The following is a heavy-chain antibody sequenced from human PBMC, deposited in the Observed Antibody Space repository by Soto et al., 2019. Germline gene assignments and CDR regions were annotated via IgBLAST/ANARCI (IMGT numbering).Heavy chain of an antibody. Sequence: QVQLVQSGAEVKKPGASVKVSCKASGYTFTSYAIHWVRQAPGQRPEWMGWINTAKDNTKYSQKSQGRVTITRDTSASIVYMELSSLRSEDTAVYYCARGSSWSYFDYWGQGTLVTVSS. CDR1: GYTFTSYA. D-gene: IGHD6-13*01. CDR3: ARGSSWSYFDY. J-gene: IGHJ4*02. CDR2: INTAKDNT. V-gene: IGHV1-3*04.